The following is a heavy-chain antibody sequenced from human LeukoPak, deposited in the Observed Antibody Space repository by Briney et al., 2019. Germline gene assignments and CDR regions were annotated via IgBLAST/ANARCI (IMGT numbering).Heavy chain of an antibody. D-gene: IGHD6-6*01. V-gene: IGHV3-7*03. Sequence: GGSLRLSCAASGLTFSSYWMGWVRQAPGKGLEWVANIKQDGSEKYYVDSVKGRFTISRDNAKNSLYLQMNSLRAEDTAVYYCARAKYSSSSWKDYWGQGTLVTVSS. CDR3: ARAKYSSSSWKDY. CDR2: IKQDGSEK. CDR1: GLTFSSYW. J-gene: IGHJ4*02.